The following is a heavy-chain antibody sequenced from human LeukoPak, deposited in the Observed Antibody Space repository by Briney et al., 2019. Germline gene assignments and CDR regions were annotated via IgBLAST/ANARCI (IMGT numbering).Heavy chain of an antibody. V-gene: IGHV3-21*01. CDR2: ISSSSSHI. J-gene: IGHJ4*02. CDR1: GFTFSTYS. D-gene: IGHD6-13*01. CDR3: ARGRSSSHNYYFDY. Sequence: GGSLRLSCAASGFTFSTYSMNWVRQAPGKGLECVSSISSSSSHIYYAESVKGRFTMSRDNAKNSLYLQMNSLRAEDTAVYYCARGRSSSHNYYFDYWGQGTLVTVSS.